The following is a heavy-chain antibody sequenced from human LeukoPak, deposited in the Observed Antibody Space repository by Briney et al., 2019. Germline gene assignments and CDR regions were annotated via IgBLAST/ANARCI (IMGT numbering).Heavy chain of an antibody. CDR2: IYTSGST. D-gene: IGHD1-1*01. CDR3: ARNGYALRDAFDI. CDR1: GGSFSGYY. Sequence: SETLSLTCAVYGGSFSGYYWSWIRQPPGKGLEWIGRIYTSGSTNYNPSLKSRVTMSVDTSKNQFSLKLSSVTAADTAVYYCARNGYALRDAFDIWGQGTMVTVSS. J-gene: IGHJ3*02. V-gene: IGHV4-59*10.